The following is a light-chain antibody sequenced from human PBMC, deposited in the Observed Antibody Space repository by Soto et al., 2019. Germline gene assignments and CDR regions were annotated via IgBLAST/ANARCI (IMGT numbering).Light chain of an antibody. J-gene: IGLJ2*01. V-gene: IGLV2-14*01. CDR2: DVS. CDR3: SSYTSSSTVV. CDR1: SCDVGGYNY. Sequence: QSALTQPASVSGSPGQSIPISCTGTSCDVGGYNYVSWYQQHPGKAPKLMIYDVSNRPSGVSNRFSGSKSDNTASLTISGLQAEDEADYYCSSYTSSSTVVFGGGTKLTVL.